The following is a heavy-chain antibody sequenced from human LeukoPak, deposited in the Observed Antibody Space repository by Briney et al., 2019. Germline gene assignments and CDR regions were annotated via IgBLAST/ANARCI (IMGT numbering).Heavy chain of an antibody. V-gene: IGHV4-39*01. Sequence: SVTLSLTCTVSGGSISSSSYYWGWIRQPPGKGLEWIGSIYYSGSTYYNPSLKSRVTISVDTSKNQFSLKLSSVTAADTAVYYCAKSDSSMVRGADAFDIWGQGTMVTVSS. CDR2: IYYSGST. D-gene: IGHD3-10*01. CDR1: GGSISSSSYY. CDR3: AKSDSSMVRGADAFDI. J-gene: IGHJ3*02.